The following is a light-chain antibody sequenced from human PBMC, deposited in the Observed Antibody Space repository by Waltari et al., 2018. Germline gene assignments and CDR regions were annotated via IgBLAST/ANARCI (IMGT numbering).Light chain of an antibody. CDR2: AAS. CDR3: QQLHIYPRT. V-gene: IGKV1-9*01. Sequence: DIQLTQSPSFLSASVGDRVTITCRATQGIRIYLAWYQQKPGKAPSVLIYAASTLQSGVPSRFSGSGSGTEFTLTISSLQPEDFATYYCQQLHIYPRTFGQGTKVEIK. CDR1: QGIRIY. J-gene: IGKJ1*01.